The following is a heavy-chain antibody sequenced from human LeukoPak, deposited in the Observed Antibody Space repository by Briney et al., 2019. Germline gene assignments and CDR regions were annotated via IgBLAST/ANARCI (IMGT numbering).Heavy chain of an antibody. J-gene: IGHJ3*02. CDR1: GFTFSSYN. Sequence: PGGSLRLSCAASGFTFSSYNMNWVRQAPGKGLEWVSYIGSSRSTIYYADSVKGRFTISRDNAKNSLYLQMNSLRAEDTAVYYCARGGDDYGDRDAFDIWGQGTMVTVSS. CDR2: IGSSRSTI. V-gene: IGHV3-48*04. CDR3: ARGGDDYGDRDAFDI. D-gene: IGHD4-17*01.